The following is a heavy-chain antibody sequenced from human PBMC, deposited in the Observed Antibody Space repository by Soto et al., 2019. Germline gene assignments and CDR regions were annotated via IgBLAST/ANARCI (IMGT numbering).Heavy chain of an antibody. CDR2: IIPIFGTA. CDR3: ARDNRPGIAAAGTDY. Sequence: GASVKVSCKASGGTFSSYAISWVRQAPGQGLEWTGGIIPIFGTANYAQKFQGRVTITADESTSTAYMELGSLRSEDTAVYYCARDNRPGIAAAGTDYWGQGTLVTVSS. V-gene: IGHV1-69*13. J-gene: IGHJ4*02. D-gene: IGHD6-13*01. CDR1: GGTFSSYA.